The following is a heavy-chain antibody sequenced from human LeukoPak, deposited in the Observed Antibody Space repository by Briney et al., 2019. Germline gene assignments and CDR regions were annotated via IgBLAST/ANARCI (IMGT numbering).Heavy chain of an antibody. D-gene: IGHD2-2*01. CDR1: GYIFTGYY. CDR3: ARDVGEYCSSTNCYASHY. CDR2: INPNSGDT. Sequence: ASVKVSCKASGYIFTGYYMHWVRQAPGQGLEWMGWINPNSGDTNYAQKFQGGVTMTRDTSITTAYMELSSLRSDDTAVYYCARDVGEYCSSTNCYASHYWGQGTLVTVSS. V-gene: IGHV1-2*02. J-gene: IGHJ4*02.